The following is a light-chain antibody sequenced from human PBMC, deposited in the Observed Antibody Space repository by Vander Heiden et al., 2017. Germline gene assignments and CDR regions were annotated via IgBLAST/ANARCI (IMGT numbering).Light chain of an antibody. V-gene: IGKV2D-29*01. J-gene: IGKJ5*01. Sequence: DIVMTPTPLHLSVTSGQPASISCKSSQGLLHRDGKTYLYWYLQKPGQPPRLLIYGVSNRFSGVPDRFSGGGSGTDFTLTINRVEAEDVAVYYCMQSIQVPLTFGQGTRLEI. CDR1: QGLLHRDGKTY. CDR2: GVS. CDR3: MQSIQVPLT.